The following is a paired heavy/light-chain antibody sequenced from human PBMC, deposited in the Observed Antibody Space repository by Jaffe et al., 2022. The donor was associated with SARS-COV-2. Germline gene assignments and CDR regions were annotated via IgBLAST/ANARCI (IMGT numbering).Heavy chain of an antibody. V-gene: IGHV1-2*02. CDR1: GYTFTGYY. CDR3: ARDFPSSYCSSTSCYSYGMDV. D-gene: IGHD2-2*01. Sequence: QVQLVQSGAEVKKPGASVKVSCKASGYTFTGYYMHWVRQAPGQGLEWMGWINPNSGGTNYAQKFQGRVTMTRDTSISTAYMELSRLRSDDTAVYYCARDFPSSYCSSTSCYSYGMDVWGQGTTVTVSS. J-gene: IGHJ6*02. CDR2: INPNSGGT.
Light chain of an antibody. CDR2: EVS. V-gene: IGLV2-14*01. J-gene: IGLJ2*01. CDR1: SSDVGGYNY. Sequence: QSALTQPASVSGSPGQSITISCTGTSSDVGGYNYVSWYQQHPGKAPKLMIYEVSNRPSGVPDRFSGSKSGNTASLTISGLQAEDEADYYCSSYTSSSLAVVFGGGTKLTVL. CDR3: SSYTSSSLAVV.